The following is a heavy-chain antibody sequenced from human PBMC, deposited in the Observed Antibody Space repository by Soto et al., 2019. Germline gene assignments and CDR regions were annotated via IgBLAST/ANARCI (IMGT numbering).Heavy chain of an antibody. CDR3: ARDLGGYNSIAAY. CDR1: GFTFTSRS. V-gene: IGHV1-18*01. J-gene: IGHJ4*02. D-gene: IGHD5-12*01. CDR2: ISAYNGNT. Sequence: SVKVSCEESGFTFTSRSRCWVRHAPGQGLEWMGWISAYNGNTNYTQNLQGRITMTTDTSTSTAYMELRSLRSDDTAVYYCARDLGGYNSIAAYWGQGALVTVSS.